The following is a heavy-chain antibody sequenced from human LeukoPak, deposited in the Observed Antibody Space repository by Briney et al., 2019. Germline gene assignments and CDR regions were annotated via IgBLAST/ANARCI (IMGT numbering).Heavy chain of an antibody. V-gene: IGHV3-23*01. Sequence: PGGSLRLSCVASGFTFTNYAMTWVRQAPGEGLQWVSSIFGSSGSTYYADSVKGRVTISRDNSKNMVYLQMNGLRAEDTAVYYCAKGKDTYSFDSSGYYFGEYWGQGTLVTVSS. CDR3: AKGKDTYSFDSSGYYFGEY. D-gene: IGHD3-22*01. CDR2: IFGSSGST. CDR1: GFTFTNYA. J-gene: IGHJ4*02.